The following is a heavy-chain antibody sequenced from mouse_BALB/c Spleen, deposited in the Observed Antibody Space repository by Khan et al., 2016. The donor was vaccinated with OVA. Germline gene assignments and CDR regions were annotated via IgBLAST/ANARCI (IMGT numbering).Heavy chain of an antibody. CDR2: IFPNNGGT. V-gene: IGHV1-18*01. CDR1: GYPFTDYN. Sequence: VQLKESGPELVKPGASVKIPCKASGYPFTDYNMAWVKQSHGRGLEWIGDIFPNNGGTVYNQKFKGKATLTADKSSSTAFMELRSLTSEDTAVYYCARHGYGGFAYWGQGTLVTVSA. CDR3: ARHGYGGFAY. D-gene: IGHD1-1*02. J-gene: IGHJ3*01.